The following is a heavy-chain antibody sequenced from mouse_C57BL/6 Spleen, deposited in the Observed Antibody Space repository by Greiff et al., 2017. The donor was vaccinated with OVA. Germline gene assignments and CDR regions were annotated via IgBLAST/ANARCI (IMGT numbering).Heavy chain of an antibody. Sequence: EVQLQESGPGLVKPSQSLSLTCSVTGYSITSGYYWNWIRQFPGNKLEWMGYISYDGSNNYNPSLKNRISITRDTSKNQFFLKLNSVTTEDTATYYCARDHYYGSSGFAYWGQGTLVTVSA. J-gene: IGHJ3*01. D-gene: IGHD1-1*01. V-gene: IGHV3-6*01. CDR3: ARDHYYGSSGFAY. CDR1: GYSITSGYY. CDR2: ISYDGSN.